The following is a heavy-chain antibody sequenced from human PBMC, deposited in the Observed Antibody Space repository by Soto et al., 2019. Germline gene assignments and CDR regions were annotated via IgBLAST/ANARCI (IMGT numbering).Heavy chain of an antibody. J-gene: IGHJ3*02. D-gene: IGHD3-22*01. V-gene: IGHV4-30-4*01. CDR3: ARAAKTYYYDSSGYYYTFDI. Sequence: QVQLQESGPGLVKPSQTLSLTCTVSGGSISSGDSYWSWIRQPPGRGLEWIGYIYCSGSTYYTPSLKSRATISVDTSKNQFSLKLSSVTAADTAVYYCARAAKTYYYDSSGYYYTFDIWGQGTMVTVSS. CDR1: GGSISSGDSY. CDR2: IYCSGST.